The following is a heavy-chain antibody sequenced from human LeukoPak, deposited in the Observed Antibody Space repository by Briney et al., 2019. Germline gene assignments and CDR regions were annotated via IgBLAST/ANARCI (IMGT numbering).Heavy chain of an antibody. CDR1: GGSISSSSYY. CDR2: IYYSGST. V-gene: IGHV4-39*07. Sequence: SETLSLTCTVSGGSISSSSYYWGWIRQPPGKGLEWIGSIYYSGSTNYNPSLKSRVTISVDTSKNQFSLKLSSVTAADTAVYYCARGGSSGWYSGDAFDIWGQGTMVTVSS. CDR3: ARGGSSGWYSGDAFDI. J-gene: IGHJ3*02. D-gene: IGHD6-19*01.